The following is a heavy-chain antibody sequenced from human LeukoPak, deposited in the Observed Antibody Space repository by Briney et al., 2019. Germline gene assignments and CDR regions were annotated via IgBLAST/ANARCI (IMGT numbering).Heavy chain of an antibody. CDR1: GGSISSYY. V-gene: IGHV4-59*01. Sequence: SETLSLTCTVSGGSISSYYWSWIRQPPGKGLEWIGYIYYSGSTNYNPSLKSRVTISVDTSKNQFSLKLSSVTAADTAVYYCARARGYYDSSDLWGQGTMVTVSS. CDR3: ARARGYYDSSDL. D-gene: IGHD3-22*01. CDR2: IYYSGST. J-gene: IGHJ3*01.